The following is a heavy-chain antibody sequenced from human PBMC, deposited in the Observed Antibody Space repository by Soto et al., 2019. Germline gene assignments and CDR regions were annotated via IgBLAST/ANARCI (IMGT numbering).Heavy chain of an antibody. CDR2: ISSSSSYI. V-gene: IGHV3-21*01. D-gene: IGHD6-19*01. CDR1: GFTFSSYS. CDR3: ARAGSAGTRLRRPYFGY. J-gene: IGHJ4*02. Sequence: GGSLRLSCAASGFTFSSYSMNWVRQAPGKGLEWVSSISSSSSYIYYADSLKGRSTISRDNAKNSLYLQMNSLRAEDTAVYYCARAGSAGTRLRRPYFGYWGQGTLVTVSS.